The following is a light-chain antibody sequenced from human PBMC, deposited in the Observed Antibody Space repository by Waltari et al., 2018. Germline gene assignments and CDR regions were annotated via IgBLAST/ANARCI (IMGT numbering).Light chain of an antibody. CDR1: SGYTSNV. CDR3: QTGGHGTWV. V-gene: IGLV4-69*01. J-gene: IGLJ3*02. CDR2: VNSDGSH. Sequence: LVLTQSPSASASLGAPVKLTCTLSSGYTSNVIAWLQQQPGKGPRYLMKVNSDGSHRKGDDIPDRFSASKSGTECYLTISSLQSEDEADYFCQTGGHGTWVFGGGTKLTVL.